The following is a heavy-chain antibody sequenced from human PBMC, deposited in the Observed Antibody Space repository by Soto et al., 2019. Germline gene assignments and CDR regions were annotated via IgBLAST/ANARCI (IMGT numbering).Heavy chain of an antibody. Sequence: SETLSLTCTVSGGSISSGGYYWSWIRQHPGKGLEWIGYIYYSGSTYYNPSLKSRVTISVDTSKNQFSLKLSSVTAADTAVYYCARLEYSGRYFIPVRPTQAFDYWGQGNLVTVSS. V-gene: IGHV4-31*03. CDR2: IYYSGST. CDR3: ARLEYSGRYFIPVRPTQAFDY. D-gene: IGHD1-26*01. CDR1: GGSISSGGYY. J-gene: IGHJ4*02.